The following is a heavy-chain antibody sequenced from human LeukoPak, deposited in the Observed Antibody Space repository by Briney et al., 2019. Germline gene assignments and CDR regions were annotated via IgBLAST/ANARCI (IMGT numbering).Heavy chain of an antibody. Sequence: SETLSLTCTVSADSISSRYCSWIRQPPGKGLEWIGYIHYSGTTNYNPSLKSRVTISVDTSKKQFSLKLKSVTAADMAVYYCANLHYVSSGSNFDYWGQGTLVTVSS. CDR2: IHYSGTT. V-gene: IGHV4-59*11. CDR3: ANLHYVSSGSNFDY. CDR1: ADSISSRY. D-gene: IGHD3-22*01. J-gene: IGHJ4*02.